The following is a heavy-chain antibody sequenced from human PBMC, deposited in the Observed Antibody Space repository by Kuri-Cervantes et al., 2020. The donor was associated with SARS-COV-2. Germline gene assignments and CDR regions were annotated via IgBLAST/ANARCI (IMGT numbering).Heavy chain of an antibody. CDR3: ATKPTGVNDAFDI. CDR1: GFTFSSYG. V-gene: IGHV3-30*02. CDR2: IRYDGSNK. Sequence: GESLKISCAASGFTFSSYGMHWVRQAPGKGLEWVAFIRYDGSNKYYADSVKGRFTISRDNSKNTLYLQMNSLRAEDTAVYYCATKPTGVNDAFDIWGQGTMVTVSS. J-gene: IGHJ3*02. D-gene: IGHD1-14*01.